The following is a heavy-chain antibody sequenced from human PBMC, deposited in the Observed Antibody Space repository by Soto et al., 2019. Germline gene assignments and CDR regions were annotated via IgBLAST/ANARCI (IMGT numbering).Heavy chain of an antibody. CDR1: GYTFTSYD. Sequence: ASVKVSCKASGYTFTSYDINWVRQATGQGLEWMGWMNPNSGNTGYAQKFQGRVTMTRNTSISTAYMELSSLRSEDTAVYYCARGGYSGYGRYRTNWFDPWGQGTLVTV. CDR3: ARGGYSGYGRYRTNWFDP. CDR2: MNPNSGNT. J-gene: IGHJ5*02. D-gene: IGHD5-12*01. V-gene: IGHV1-8*01.